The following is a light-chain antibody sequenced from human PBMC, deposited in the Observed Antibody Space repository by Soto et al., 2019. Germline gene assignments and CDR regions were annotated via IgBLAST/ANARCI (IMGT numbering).Light chain of an antibody. V-gene: IGLV2-14*03. CDR1: SSDVGGYQS. J-gene: IGLJ2*01. Sequence: QSALTQPASVSGSPGQSITLSCTGTSSDVGGYQSVSWYQQHPGKAPKLMIYDATDRPSGVSNRFSGSKSGNTASLTISGLQAEDEADYYCSSYTSSTTLLFGGGTKLTVL. CDR2: DAT. CDR3: SSYTSSTTLL.